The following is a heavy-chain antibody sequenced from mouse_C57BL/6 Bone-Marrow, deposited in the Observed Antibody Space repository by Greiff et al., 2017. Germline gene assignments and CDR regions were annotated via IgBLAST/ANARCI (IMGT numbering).Heavy chain of an antibody. J-gene: IGHJ3*01. CDR1: GFTFTSYG. Sequence: DVKLVESGGDLVKPGGSLKLSCAASGFTFTSYGMSWVRQTPGKGLEWVANISSGGSYTYYPDSVKGRVTISRDNAKNTMYLQMSSLKSEDTAMYYCARLENGGAWFAYWGQGTLVTVSA. CDR3: ARLENGGAWFAY. V-gene: IGHV5-6*02. CDR2: ISSGGSYT.